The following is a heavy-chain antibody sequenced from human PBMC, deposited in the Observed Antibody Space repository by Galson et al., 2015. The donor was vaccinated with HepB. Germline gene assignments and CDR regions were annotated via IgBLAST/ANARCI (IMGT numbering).Heavy chain of an antibody. CDR3: ARRGGFDRENSRTGVLSA. CDR1: GFSLSSFG. D-gene: IGHD1-26*01. J-gene: IGHJ4*02. CDR2: ITSNNNYI. Sequence: SLRLSCAASGFSLSSFGMNWVRQPPGRGLEWVSTITSNNNYIFYADSVKGRFTISRDNAKNSVYLHMSSLRAEDSAVYFCARRGGFDRENSRTGVLSAWGQGTLVTVSS. V-gene: IGHV3-21*01.